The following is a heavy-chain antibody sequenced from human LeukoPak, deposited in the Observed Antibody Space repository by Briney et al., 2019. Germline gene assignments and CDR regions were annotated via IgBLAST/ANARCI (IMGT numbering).Heavy chain of an antibody. D-gene: IGHD3-10*01. Sequence: SETLSFTCTVSGGSISSYYWSWIRQPPGKGLEWIGYIYYSGSTNYNPSLKSRVTISVDTSKNQFSLKLSSVTAADTAVYYCARFYGSGWGEYYYYGMDVWGQGTTVTVSS. J-gene: IGHJ6*02. CDR3: ARFYGSGWGEYYYYGMDV. CDR2: IYYSGST. V-gene: IGHV4-59*08. CDR1: GGSISSYY.